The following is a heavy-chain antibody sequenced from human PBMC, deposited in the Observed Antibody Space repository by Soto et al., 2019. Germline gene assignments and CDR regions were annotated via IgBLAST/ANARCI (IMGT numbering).Heavy chain of an antibody. CDR1: GHSFTSYY. V-gene: IGHV1-46*01. Sequence: ASVKVSCKTSGHSFTSYYIHWVRQAPGQGLEWMGVVNPSRGSTNYAQKFQGRLTLTSDTSTSTVHMELSSLISDDTAVFYCAHALGYSSGFDPWGQGALVTVSS. J-gene: IGHJ5*02. CDR3: AHALGYSSGFDP. CDR2: VNPSRGST. D-gene: IGHD5-18*01.